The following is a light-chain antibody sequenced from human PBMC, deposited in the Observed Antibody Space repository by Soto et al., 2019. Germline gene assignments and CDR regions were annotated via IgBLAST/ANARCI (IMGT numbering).Light chain of an antibody. CDR2: EGS. CDR3: CSYAGSYTWV. Sequence: QSVLTQPASVSGSPGQSIIISCTGTSRDVGSYNLVSWYQQHPGKAPKLMIYEGSKRPSGVSNRFSGSKSGNTASLTISGLQAEDEADYYCCSYAGSYTWVFGGGTKLTVL. CDR1: SRDVGSYNL. V-gene: IGLV2-23*01. J-gene: IGLJ3*02.